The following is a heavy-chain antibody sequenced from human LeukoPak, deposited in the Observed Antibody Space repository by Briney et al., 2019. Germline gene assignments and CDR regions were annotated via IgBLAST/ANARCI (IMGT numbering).Heavy chain of an antibody. CDR3: ARDRSFRSDFWSVTDAFDM. CDR2: TSAYNGNT. Sequence: ASVKVSCKASGYTFTNYGISWVRQAPGHGLEWMGWTSAYNGNTKYAQNVQGRVMMTTDTSTSTAYMELRSLRPDDTAVYFCARDRSFRSDFWSVTDAFDMWGPGTMVIVSS. D-gene: IGHD3-3*01. J-gene: IGHJ3*02. CDR1: GYTFTNYG. V-gene: IGHV1-18*01.